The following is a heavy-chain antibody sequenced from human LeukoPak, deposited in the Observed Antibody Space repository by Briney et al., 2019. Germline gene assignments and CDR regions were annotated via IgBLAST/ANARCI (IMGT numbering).Heavy chain of an antibody. V-gene: IGHV1-2*02. D-gene: IGHD6-19*01. CDR1: GGTFSSYA. CDR2: INPNSGGT. CDR3: ANIAVLNYFDY. J-gene: IGHJ4*02. Sequence: ASVKVSCKASGGTFSSYAISWVRQAPGQGLEWMGWINPNSGGTNYAQKFQGRVTMTRDTSISTAYMELSRLRSDDTAVYYCANIAVLNYFDYWGQGTLVTVSS.